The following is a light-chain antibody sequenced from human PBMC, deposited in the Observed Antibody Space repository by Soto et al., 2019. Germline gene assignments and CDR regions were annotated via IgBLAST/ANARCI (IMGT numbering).Light chain of an antibody. Sequence: EIVMTQSPATLSVSPGERATLSCRASQSVSSNLAWYQQKPGQAPRLLIYGASTSATGVPARFSGSGFGTEFTLTTSSLPSDGFEAYYCQEYNNQVRAFGRGTKVEIK. V-gene: IGKV3-15*01. CDR2: GAS. CDR3: QEYNNQVRA. J-gene: IGKJ1*01. CDR1: QSVSSN.